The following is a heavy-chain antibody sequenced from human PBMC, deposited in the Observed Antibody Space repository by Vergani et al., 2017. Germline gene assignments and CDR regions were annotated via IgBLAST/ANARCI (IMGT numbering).Heavy chain of an antibody. D-gene: IGHD6-13*01. Sequence: EVQLVGSGGGLVKPGGSLRLSCAASGFTFSSYSMNWVRQAPGKGLEWVSSISSSSSYISYADSVKGRFTISRDNAKNSLYLQMNSLRAEETAVYYCARGRIAASGTNWGQRTLVTVSS. CDR1: GFTFSSYS. CDR3: ARGRIAASGTN. CDR2: ISSSSSYI. J-gene: IGHJ4*02. V-gene: IGHV3-21*01.